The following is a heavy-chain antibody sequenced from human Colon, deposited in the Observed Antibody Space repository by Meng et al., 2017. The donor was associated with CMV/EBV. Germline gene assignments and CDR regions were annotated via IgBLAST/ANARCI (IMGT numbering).Heavy chain of an antibody. CDR2: IRYDGNLK. CDR1: GFTFTSHV. CDR3: AKGRGPNSVTGTPGDYYHYYAMDV. J-gene: IGHJ6*02. V-gene: IGHV3-30*02. D-gene: IGHD1-1*01. Sequence: GGSLRLSCAASGFTFTSHVMYWVRQAPGKGLEWVAFIRYDGNLKYYAESVKGRFTISRDNSQDTLQLQMNTLRPDDTAVYYCAKGRGPNSVTGTPGDYYHYYAMDVWGQGTTVTVSS.